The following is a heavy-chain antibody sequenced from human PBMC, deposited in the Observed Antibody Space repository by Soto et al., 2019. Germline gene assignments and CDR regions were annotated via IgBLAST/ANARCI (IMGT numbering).Heavy chain of an antibody. CDR3: AREGLGYCSSTSCYYMDV. V-gene: IGHV1-3*01. CDR1: GYTFTSYA. Sequence: ASVKVSCKASGYTFTSYAMHWVRQAPGQRLEWMGWINACNGNTKYSQKFQGRVTITRDTSASTAYMELSSLRSEDTAVYYCAREGLGYCSSTSCYYMDVWGKGTTVTVSS. J-gene: IGHJ6*04. D-gene: IGHD2-2*01. CDR2: INACNGNT.